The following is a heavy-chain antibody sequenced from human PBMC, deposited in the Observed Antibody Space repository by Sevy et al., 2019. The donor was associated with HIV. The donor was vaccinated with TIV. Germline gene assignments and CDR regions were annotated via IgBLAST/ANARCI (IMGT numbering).Heavy chain of an antibody. CDR1: GYTFTAHY. CDR3: AREKGYYDNSGYQRYDAFDI. J-gene: IGHJ3*02. V-gene: IGHV1-2*04. D-gene: IGHD3-22*01. Sequence: ASVKVSCKASGYTFTAHYMHWVRQAPGQGLEWMGWINPNSGGTNYAQKFQGWVTMTRDTSISTAYMELSRLRSDDTAVYYCAREKGYYDNSGYQRYDAFDIWGQGTIVTVSS. CDR2: INPNSGGT.